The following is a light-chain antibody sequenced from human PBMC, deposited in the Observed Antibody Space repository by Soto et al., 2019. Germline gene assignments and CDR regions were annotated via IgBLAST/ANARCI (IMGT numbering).Light chain of an antibody. CDR3: QQRSNWPPEVT. CDR1: QSVGSS. V-gene: IGKV3-11*01. CDR2: DAS. Sequence: EIVLTQSPDTLSLSPGERATLSCRASQSVGSSLGWYQQKPGQAPRLLIYDASKRATGIPARFSGSGSGTDFTLTISSLEPEDFAVYSCQQRSNWPPEVTFGPGTKVDIK. J-gene: IGKJ3*01.